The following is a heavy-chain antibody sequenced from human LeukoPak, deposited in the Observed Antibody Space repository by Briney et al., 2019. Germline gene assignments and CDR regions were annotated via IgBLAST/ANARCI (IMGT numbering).Heavy chain of an antibody. CDR3: ARIVGAPYYFDY. CDR1: GFTFSSYA. V-gene: IGHV3-23*01. J-gene: IGHJ4*02. CDR2: ISGSGGST. Sequence: PGGSLRLSCAASGFTFSSYAMSWVRQAPGKGLEWVSAISGSGGSTYYADSVKGRFTISRDNSKNTLYLQMNSLIAEDTAVYYCARIVGAPYYFDYWGQGTLVTVSS. D-gene: IGHD1-26*01.